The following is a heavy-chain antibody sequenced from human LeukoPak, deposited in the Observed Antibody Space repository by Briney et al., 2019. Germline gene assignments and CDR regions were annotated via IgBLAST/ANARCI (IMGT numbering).Heavy chain of an antibody. Sequence: SETLSLTRTVSGGSISSYYWSWIRQPPGKGLEWIAYIYYTGTTNYNPSLKSRVTISVDTTKNQFSLKLSSVTAADTAVYYCARLGVAAAGLIPDWGQGTLVTVSS. J-gene: IGHJ4*02. CDR3: ARLGVAAAGLIPD. D-gene: IGHD6-13*01. CDR2: IYYTGTT. CDR1: GGSISSYY. V-gene: IGHV4-59*12.